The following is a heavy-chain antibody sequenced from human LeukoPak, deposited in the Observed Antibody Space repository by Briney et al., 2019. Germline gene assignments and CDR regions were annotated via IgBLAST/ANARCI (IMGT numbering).Heavy chain of an antibody. CDR3: ARHVVDTAMVLFQH. J-gene: IGHJ1*01. Sequence: SETLSLTCAVYGGSFSGYYWSWIRQPPGKGLEWIGEINHSGSTNYNPSLKSRVTISVDTSKNQFSLKLSSVTAADTAVYYCARHVVDTAMVLFQHWGQGTLVTVSS. CDR2: INHSGST. CDR1: GGSFSGYY. V-gene: IGHV4-34*01. D-gene: IGHD5-18*01.